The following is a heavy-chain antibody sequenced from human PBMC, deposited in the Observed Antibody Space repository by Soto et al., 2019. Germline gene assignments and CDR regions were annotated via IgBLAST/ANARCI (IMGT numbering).Heavy chain of an antibody. Sequence: SETLSLSCTVSGGSISSSSYYWGWIRQPPGKGLEWIGSIYYSGSTYYNPSLKSRFTISRDNAKNSLYLQMNSLRAEDTAVYYCAREPPGPDYGMDVWGQGTTVTVSS. CDR2: IYYSGST. CDR3: AREPPGPDYGMDV. J-gene: IGHJ6*02. V-gene: IGHV4-39*02. CDR1: GGSISSSSYY.